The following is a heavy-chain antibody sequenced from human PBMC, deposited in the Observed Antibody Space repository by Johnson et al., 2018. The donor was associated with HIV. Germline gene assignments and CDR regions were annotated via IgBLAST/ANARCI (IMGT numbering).Heavy chain of an antibody. CDR3: AKDLEEGQQWLIGAFDI. CDR1: GFSFSDYY. D-gene: IGHD6-19*01. V-gene: IGHV3-11*04. Sequence: QVQLVESRGVLLQPGRSLRLSCEASGFSFSDYYMSWIRQAPGKGLEWISYMSSSGSTIYHAESVKGRFTISRDNAKNSLYLQMNSLRAEDTAVYYCAKDLEEGQQWLIGAFDIWGQGTMVTVSS. J-gene: IGHJ3*02. CDR2: MSSSGSTI.